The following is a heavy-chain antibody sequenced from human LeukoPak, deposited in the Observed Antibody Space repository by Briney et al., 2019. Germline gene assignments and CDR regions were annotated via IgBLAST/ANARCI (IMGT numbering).Heavy chain of an antibody. V-gene: IGHV1-69*04. CDR2: IIPILGIA. Sequence: ASVKVSCKASGGTFSSYAISWVRQAPGQGLEWIGRIIPILGIANYAQKFQGRVTITADKSTSTAYMELSSLRSEDTAVYYCARNGGYSFSMDVWGQGTTVTVSS. CDR3: ARNGGYSFSMDV. J-gene: IGHJ6*02. D-gene: IGHD2-21*01. CDR1: GGTFSSYA.